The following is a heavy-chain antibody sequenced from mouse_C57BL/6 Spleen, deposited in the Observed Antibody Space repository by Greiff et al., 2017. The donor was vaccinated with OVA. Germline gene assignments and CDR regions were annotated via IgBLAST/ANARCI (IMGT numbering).Heavy chain of an antibody. CDR3: TPLITTVEDY. D-gene: IGHD1-1*01. V-gene: IGHV1-15*01. Sequence: VKLVESGAELVRPGASVTLSCKASGYTFTDYEMHWVKQTPVHGLEWIGAIDPETGGTAYNQKFKGKAILTADKSSSTAYMELRSLTSEDSAVYYCTPLITTVEDYWGQGTTLTVSS. CDR1: GYTFTDYE. J-gene: IGHJ2*01. CDR2: IDPETGGT.